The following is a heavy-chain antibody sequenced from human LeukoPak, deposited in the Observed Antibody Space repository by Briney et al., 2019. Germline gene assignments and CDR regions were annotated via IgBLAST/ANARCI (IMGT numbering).Heavy chain of an antibody. V-gene: IGHV1-18*01. J-gene: IGHJ3*02. Sequence: ASVKVSCKASRYTFTSYGISWVRQAPGQGLEWMGWISAYNGNTNYAQKLQGRVTMTTDTSTSTAYMELRSLRSDDTAVYYCARDARLVRYDGAFDIWGQGTMVTVSS. CDR3: ARDARLVRYDGAFDI. CDR1: RYTFTSYG. CDR2: ISAYNGNT. D-gene: IGHD6-19*01.